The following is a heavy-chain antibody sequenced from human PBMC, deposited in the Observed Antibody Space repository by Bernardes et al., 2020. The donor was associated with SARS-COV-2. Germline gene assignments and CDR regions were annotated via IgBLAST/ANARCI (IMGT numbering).Heavy chain of an antibody. V-gene: IGHV2-70*01. Sequence: PTLVKPTQTLTLTCTFSGFSLSTSGMCVSWIRQPPGKALEWLALFDWDDDKYYSTSLKTRLTISKDTSKNQVVLTMTNMDPVDTATYYCARTGQLERLDAFDIWGQGTMVTVSS. CDR2: FDWDDDK. CDR3: ARTGQLERLDAFDI. CDR1: GFSLSTSGMC. D-gene: IGHD1-1*01. J-gene: IGHJ3*02.